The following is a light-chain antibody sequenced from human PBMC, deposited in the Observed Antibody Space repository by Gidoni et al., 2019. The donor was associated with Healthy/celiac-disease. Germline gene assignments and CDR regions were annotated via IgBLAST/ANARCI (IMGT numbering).Light chain of an antibody. Sequence: EIVLKQSPATLSLSPGERATLSCRASQSVSSYLAWYQQKPGQAPRLLIYDASNRATGIPARFSGSGSGTDFTLTISSLEPEDFAVYYCQQRSNCLFGGGTKVEIK. CDR1: QSVSSY. CDR2: DAS. CDR3: QQRSNCL. J-gene: IGKJ4*01. V-gene: IGKV3-11*01.